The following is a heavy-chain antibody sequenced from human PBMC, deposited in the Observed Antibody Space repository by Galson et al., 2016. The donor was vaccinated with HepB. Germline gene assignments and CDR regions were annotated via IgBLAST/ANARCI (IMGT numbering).Heavy chain of an antibody. CDR1: GFTFSSYD. CDR3: ARASPVQLWSNVFYYYYGMDV. CDR2: MGTAGDT. Sequence: SLRLSCAASGFTFSSYDMHWVRQATGKGLEWVSAMGTAGDTYYAGSVKGRFTISRENAKNSLYLQMNSLRAGDTAVYYCARASPVQLWSNVFYYYYGMDVWGQGTTVTVSS. J-gene: IGHJ6*02. V-gene: IGHV3-13*04. D-gene: IGHD5-18*01.